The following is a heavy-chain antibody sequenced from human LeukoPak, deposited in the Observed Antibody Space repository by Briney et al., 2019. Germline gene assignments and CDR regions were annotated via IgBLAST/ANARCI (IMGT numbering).Heavy chain of an antibody. J-gene: IGHJ4*02. V-gene: IGHV3-7*01. CDR3: ARGGVLH. Sequence: PGGSLRLSCAASGFTFSRYWMNWVRQAPGKGLEWVASIKQDGSEKYYVDSVKGRFTISRYNAKNSVSLQMNSLRSEDTAVYYCARGGVLHWGQGTLVTVSS. CDR1: GFTFSRYW. D-gene: IGHD3-16*01. CDR2: IKQDGSEK.